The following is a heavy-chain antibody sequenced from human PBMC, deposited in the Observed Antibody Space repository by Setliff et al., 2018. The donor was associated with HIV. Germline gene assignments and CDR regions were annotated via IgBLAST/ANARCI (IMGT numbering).Heavy chain of an antibody. D-gene: IGHD3-3*01. J-gene: IGHJ6*03. V-gene: IGHV3-15*01. Sequence: GGSLRLSCVASGFTFNSAWMTWVRQAPGKGLEWVGRIKSKTDGGTADYAAPVKGRFTISRDDSKNTLYLQMNSLKTEDTAVYYCTTGANRERFWSQTGQTGQWNFYYYMDVRGKGITVTVSS. CDR3: TTGANRERFWSQTGQTGQWNFYYYMDV. CDR1: GFTFNSAW. CDR2: IKSKTDGGTA.